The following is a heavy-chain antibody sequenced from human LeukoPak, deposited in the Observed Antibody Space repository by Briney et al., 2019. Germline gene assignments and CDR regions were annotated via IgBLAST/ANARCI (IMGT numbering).Heavy chain of an antibody. V-gene: IGHV4-38-2*01. D-gene: IGHD6-6*01. Sequence: GSLRLSCAASGFTFRDYNMNWVRQAPGKGLKWIGSIYYSGSTYYNPSLKSRVTISVDTSKNQFSLKLSSVTAADTAVYYCASSSSSSGGSDYWGQGTLVTVSS. CDR1: GFTFRDYN. CDR2: IYYSGST. CDR3: ASSSSSSGGSDY. J-gene: IGHJ4*02.